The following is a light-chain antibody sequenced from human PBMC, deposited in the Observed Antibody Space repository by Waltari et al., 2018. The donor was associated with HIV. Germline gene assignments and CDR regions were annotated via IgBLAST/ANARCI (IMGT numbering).Light chain of an antibody. CDR3: HQYNTFPLT. J-gene: IGKJ2*01. V-gene: IGKV1-16*01. Sequence: DIQMTQSPSSLSALVGDRVTITCRASQDISNYLGWFQQTPGKAPKSLIFAASNLQSGDPSRFLGAGSGTNFTLTIRSLQPEDFATYYCHQYNTFPLTFG. CDR2: AAS. CDR1: QDISNY.